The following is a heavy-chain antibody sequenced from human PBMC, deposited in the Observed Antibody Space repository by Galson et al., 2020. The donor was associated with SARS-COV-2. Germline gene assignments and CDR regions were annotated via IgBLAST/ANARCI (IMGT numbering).Heavy chain of an antibody. V-gene: IGHV4-38-2*01. J-gene: IGHJ2*01. D-gene: IGHD2-21*02. CDR3: ARQGVNMIVLVTVPGWFFDL. CDR2: IYPNGRT. CDR1: GYSVSTTNY. Sequence: SETLSLTCAVSGYSVSTTNYWGWVRLAPGQGLEWIGSIYPNGRTYSNPSLESRVTISVDTSRNQFSLTLASVTAADTAFYYCARQGVNMIVLVTVPGWFFDLWGRGTLVTVSS.